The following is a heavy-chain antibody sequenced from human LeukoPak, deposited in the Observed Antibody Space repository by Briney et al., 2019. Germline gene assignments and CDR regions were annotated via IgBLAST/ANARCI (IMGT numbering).Heavy chain of an antibody. Sequence: ASVKVCCKASGYTFSYYYIHWVRQAPGQGLEWMGWLNPKGGGTKYGRKFQGRVTMTWDTSIRTAYMEMSRLTSDDTAVYYCAREQGDDRAMITTYSGQGTLVTVSS. D-gene: IGHD5-18*01. J-gene: IGHJ1*01. CDR3: AREQGDDRAMITTY. CDR1: GYTFSYYY. CDR2: LNPKGGGT. V-gene: IGHV1-2*02.